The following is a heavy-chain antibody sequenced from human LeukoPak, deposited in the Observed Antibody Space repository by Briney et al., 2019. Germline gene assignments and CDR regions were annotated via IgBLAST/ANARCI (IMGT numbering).Heavy chain of an antibody. D-gene: IGHD3-3*01. CDR1: GFIFTNAW. Sequence: GGSLRLSCAASGFIFTNAWMNWVRQAPGKGLEWVGRINRRSDGGTAAYAAPVQGRSTISRDDSANMLYLQVNSLKTEDTAVYYCTTSLADFWSGPLFNYWGQGTLVAVSS. V-gene: IGHV3-15*01. CDR2: INRRSDGGTA. CDR3: TTSLADFWSGPLFNY. J-gene: IGHJ4*02.